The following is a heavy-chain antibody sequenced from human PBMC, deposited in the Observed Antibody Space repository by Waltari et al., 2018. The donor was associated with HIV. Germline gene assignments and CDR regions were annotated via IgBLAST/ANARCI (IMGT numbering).Heavy chain of an antibody. CDR2: IKQDGSEK. Sequence: EVQLVESGGGLVQPGGSLRLSCAASGFTFSSYWMSWVRQAPGKGLEWVANIKQDGSEKYYVDAVKGRFTIARDNAKNSLYLQMNSLRAEDTAVYYCASDGDDAFDIWGQGTMVTVSS. CDR1: GFTFSSYW. V-gene: IGHV3-7*01. J-gene: IGHJ3*02. CDR3: ASDGDDAFDI. D-gene: IGHD3-10*01.